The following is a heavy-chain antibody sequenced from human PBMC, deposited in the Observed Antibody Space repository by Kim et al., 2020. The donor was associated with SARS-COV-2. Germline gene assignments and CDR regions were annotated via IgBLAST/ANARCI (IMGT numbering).Heavy chain of an antibody. D-gene: IGHD6-6*01. Sequence: YAQEDQGKVTMTEDTSTDTAYMGLSSLRSEDTAVYYCATGYSSLFNWFDPWGQGTLVTVSS. J-gene: IGHJ5*02. V-gene: IGHV1-24*01. CDR3: ATGYSSLFNWFDP.